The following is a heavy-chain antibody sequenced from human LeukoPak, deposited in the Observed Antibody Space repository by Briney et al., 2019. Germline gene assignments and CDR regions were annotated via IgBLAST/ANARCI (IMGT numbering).Heavy chain of an antibody. D-gene: IGHD5-18*01. J-gene: IGHJ5*02. CDR1: GFTFSDYY. CDR2: IGTAGDT. CDR3: ARAGLGVYSYGYDH. V-gene: IGHV3-13*01. Sequence: GGSLRLSCAASGFTFSDYYMSWIRQATGKGLEWVSAIGTAGDTYYPGSVKGRFTISRENAKNSLYLQMNSLRAGDTAVYYCARAGLGVYSYGYDHWGQGTLVTVSS.